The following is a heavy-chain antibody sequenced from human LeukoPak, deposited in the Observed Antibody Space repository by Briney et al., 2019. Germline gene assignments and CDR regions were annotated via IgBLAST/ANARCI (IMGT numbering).Heavy chain of an antibody. CDR1: GYTLTELS. V-gene: IGHV1-24*01. CDR3: ATAGKGYNWNTQDGGVFDY. CDR2: FDPEDGET. J-gene: IGHJ4*02. Sequence: ASVNVSCKVSGYTLTELSMHWVRQAPGKGLEWMGGFDPEDGETIYAQKFQGRVTMTEDTSTDTAYMELSSLRSEDTAVYYCATAGKGYNWNTQDGGVFDYWGQGTLVTVSS. D-gene: IGHD1-1*01.